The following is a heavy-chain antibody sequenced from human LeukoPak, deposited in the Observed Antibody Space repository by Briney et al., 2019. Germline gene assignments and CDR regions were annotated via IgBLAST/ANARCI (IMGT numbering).Heavy chain of an antibody. Sequence: PSETLSLTCAVYGGSFSGYYWSWIRQPPGKGLEWIGEINHSGSTNYNPSLKSRVTISVDTSKNQFSLKLSSVTAADTAVYYCARRLGSGYEAYYDYWGQGTLITVSS. CDR3: ARRLGSGYEAYYDY. V-gene: IGHV4-34*01. CDR2: INHSGST. J-gene: IGHJ4*02. CDR1: GGSFSGYY. D-gene: IGHD3-22*01.